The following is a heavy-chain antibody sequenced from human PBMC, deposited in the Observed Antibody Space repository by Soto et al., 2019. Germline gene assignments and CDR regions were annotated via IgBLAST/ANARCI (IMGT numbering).Heavy chain of an antibody. CDR2: IIPIFGTA. V-gene: IGHV1-69*13. J-gene: IGHJ6*02. D-gene: IGHD1-1*01. Sequence: ASVKVSCKASGGTFSSYAISWVRQAPGQGLEWMGGIIPIFGTANYAQKFQGRVTITADESTSTAYMELSSLRSEDTAVYYCAREWRTPDAPLEYYYYYYGMDVWGQGTTVTVSS. CDR3: AREWRTPDAPLEYYYYYYGMDV. CDR1: GGTFSSYA.